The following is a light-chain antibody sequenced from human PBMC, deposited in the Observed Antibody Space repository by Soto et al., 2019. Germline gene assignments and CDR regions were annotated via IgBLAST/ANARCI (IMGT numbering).Light chain of an antibody. CDR1: QSISSW. CDR3: QKYDSFSLT. CDR2: KAS. V-gene: IGKV1-5*03. Sequence: DIQMTQSPSTLSASVGDRVTITCRASQSISSWFAWYQQKPGKAPKLLIHKASSLESGVPSRFSGSGSGTEFTLTISSLQPYDFATYYCQKYDSFSLTFGGGTKVEIK. J-gene: IGKJ4*01.